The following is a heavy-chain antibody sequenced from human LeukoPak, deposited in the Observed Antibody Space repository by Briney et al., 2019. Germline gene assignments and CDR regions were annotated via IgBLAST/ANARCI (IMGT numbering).Heavy chain of an antibody. CDR2: ISTSSSSI. CDR3: ARESYGSDD. J-gene: IGHJ4*02. D-gene: IGHD5-18*01. V-gene: IGHV3-21*01. Sequence: GGSLRLSCAAPGFMFTRFTMNWVRQAPRKGLEWVSSISTSSSSIYYAHSVKGRFTVSRDNAKNSLYPQMNSLRAEDTAVYYCARESYGSDDWGQGTLVTVSS. CDR1: GFMFTRFT.